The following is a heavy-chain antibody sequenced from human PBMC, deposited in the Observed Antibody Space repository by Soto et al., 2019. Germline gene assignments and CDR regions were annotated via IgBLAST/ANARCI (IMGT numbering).Heavy chain of an antibody. CDR2: ISSSAGTI. CDR1: GFTFSSYA. CDR3: ARVQPASGHYGMDV. J-gene: IGHJ6*02. Sequence: GGSLRLSCAASGFTFSSYAMSWVRQAPGKGLEWVSYISSSAGTIYHADSVKGRFTISRDKDKKSLYLEMNNLRAEDTAVYYCARVQPASGHYGMDVWGQGTTVTVSS. D-gene: IGHD2-2*01. V-gene: IGHV3-48*01.